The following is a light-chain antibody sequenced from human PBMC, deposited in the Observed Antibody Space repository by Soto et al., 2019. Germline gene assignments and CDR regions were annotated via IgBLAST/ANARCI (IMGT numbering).Light chain of an antibody. Sequence: DIQMTQSPSPLSASVGDRVTITCRASQSISTYLTWYQQKPGKAPEFLIYAASSLQSGVPSRFSGSGSGTDFTLTSNSLQPDDFATYYCQQSDSHPWPFGQGTKVEIK. V-gene: IGKV1-39*01. CDR1: QSISTY. J-gene: IGKJ1*01. CDR2: AAS. CDR3: QQSDSHPWP.